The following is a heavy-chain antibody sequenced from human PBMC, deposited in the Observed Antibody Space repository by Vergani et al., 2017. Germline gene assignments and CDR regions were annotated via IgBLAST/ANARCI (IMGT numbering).Heavy chain of an antibody. V-gene: IGHV3-49*04. D-gene: IGHD3-9*01. CDR2: IRNKAYGGTT. J-gene: IGHJ4*02. CDR3: TTPTKWELRYYFDY. Sequence: EVQLVESGGGLVKPGGSLRLSCAASGFSFGDYAMTWVRQAPGKGLEWVAFIRNKAYGGTTEYAASVKGRFTISRDDSKRLAYLQLSGLKTEDTAVYYCTTPTKWELRYYFDYWGQGTLVTVAS. CDR1: GFSFGDYA.